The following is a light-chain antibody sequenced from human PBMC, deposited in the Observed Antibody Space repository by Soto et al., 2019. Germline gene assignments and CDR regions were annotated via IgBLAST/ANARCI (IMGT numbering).Light chain of an antibody. J-gene: IGKJ1*01. V-gene: IGKV3-15*01. Sequence: EMVVARFPAALSLSPREKTTLFCRASQSVDSNLAWYQQKPGQAPRLLIYDASTRATGVPARISGSGSGTEFTLTISSLQSEDFAVYYCQQYHKWRTFGQGTKVDIK. CDR1: QSVDSN. CDR3: QQYHKWRT. CDR2: DAS.